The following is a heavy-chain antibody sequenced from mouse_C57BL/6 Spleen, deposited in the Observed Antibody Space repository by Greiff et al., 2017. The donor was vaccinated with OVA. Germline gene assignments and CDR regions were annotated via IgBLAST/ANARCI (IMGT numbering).Heavy chain of an antibody. J-gene: IGHJ4*01. Sequence: EVQLKESVAELVRPGASVKLSCTASGFNIKNTYMHWVKQRPEQGLEWIGRIDPANGNTKYAPKFQGKATITADTSSNTAYLQLSSLTSEDTAIYYCARRALSTGGAMDYWGQGTSVTVSS. CDR3: ARRALSTGGAMDY. V-gene: IGHV14-3*01. D-gene: IGHD3-3*01. CDR1: GFNIKNTY. CDR2: IDPANGNT.